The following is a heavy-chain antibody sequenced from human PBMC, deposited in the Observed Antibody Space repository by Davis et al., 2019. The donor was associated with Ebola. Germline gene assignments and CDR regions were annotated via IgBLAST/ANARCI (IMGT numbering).Heavy chain of an antibody. CDR2: IKVDGSET. Sequence: GESLKISCAASGFTFSNFWMSWVRQAPGKGLEWVANIKVDGSETYFADSVKGRFTISRDNAKNSLYLQMNSLRAEDTAVYYCAKAVRSTSDQYWGQGTLVTVSS. V-gene: IGHV3-7*03. D-gene: IGHD6-6*01. CDR1: GFTFSNFW. J-gene: IGHJ4*02. CDR3: AKAVRSTSDQY.